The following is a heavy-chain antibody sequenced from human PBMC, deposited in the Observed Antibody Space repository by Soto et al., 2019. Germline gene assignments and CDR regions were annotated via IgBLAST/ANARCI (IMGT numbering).Heavy chain of an antibody. Sequence: PSETLCLTCAVYCGSFSGYDWSWIRQPPGKGLEWIGEINHSGSTNYNPSLKSRVTMSVDTSKNQFSLKLSSVTAADTAVYYCARTSRFDCWGQGTLVTVSS. J-gene: IGHJ4*02. D-gene: IGHD6-6*01. CDR3: ARTSRFDC. V-gene: IGHV4-34*01. CDR2: INHSGST. CDR1: CGSFSGYD.